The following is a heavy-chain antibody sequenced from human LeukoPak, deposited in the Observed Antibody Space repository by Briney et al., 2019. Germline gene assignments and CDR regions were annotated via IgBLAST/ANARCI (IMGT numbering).Heavy chain of an antibody. D-gene: IGHD3-22*01. CDR2: INTDGSNT. J-gene: IGHJ4*02. V-gene: IGHV3-74*01. Sequence: GGSLRLSCAASGFTFSSYWMHWVRQAPGKGLVWVSRINTDGSNTGYADSVKGRFTISRDNAKNTVYLQINSLRAEDTALYYCARAMLDSSGRDYWGQGTLVTVSS. CDR3: ARAMLDSSGRDY. CDR1: GFTFSSYW.